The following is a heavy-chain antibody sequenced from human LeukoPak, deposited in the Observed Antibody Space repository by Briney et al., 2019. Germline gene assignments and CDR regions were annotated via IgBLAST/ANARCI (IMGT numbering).Heavy chain of an antibody. Sequence: PSETLSLTCAVSGGSISSYYWSWIRQPPGKGLEWIGYIYYNGSTNYNPSLKSRVTISIDTSKNQFSLKLSSVTAADTAVYYCARLSPRVVNYFDPWGQGTLVTVSS. CDR2: IYYNGST. J-gene: IGHJ5*02. V-gene: IGHV4-59*01. CDR1: GGSISSYY. D-gene: IGHD4-11*01. CDR3: ARLSPRVVNYFDP.